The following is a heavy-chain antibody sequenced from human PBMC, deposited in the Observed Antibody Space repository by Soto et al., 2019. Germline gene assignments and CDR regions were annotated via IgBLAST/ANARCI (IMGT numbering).Heavy chain of an antibody. J-gene: IGHJ1*01. CDR1: GFTFSSYA. CDR3: AKGYCSGGSCYSFAEYFQH. CDR2: ISGSGGST. V-gene: IGHV3-23*01. D-gene: IGHD2-15*01. Sequence: GGSLRLSCAASGFTFSSYAMSWVRQAPGKGLEWASAISGSGGSTYYADSVKGRFTISRDNSKNTLYLQMNSLRAEDTAVYYCAKGYCSGGSCYSFAEYFQHWGQGTLVTVSS.